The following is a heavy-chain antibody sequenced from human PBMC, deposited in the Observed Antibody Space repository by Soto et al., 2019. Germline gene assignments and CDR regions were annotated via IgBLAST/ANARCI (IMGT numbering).Heavy chain of an antibody. J-gene: IGHJ4*02. D-gene: IGHD4-17*01. CDR2: IYYSGST. Sequence: QVQLQESGPGLVKPSETLSLTCTVSGGSISSYYWSWIRQPPGKGLEWIGYIYYSGSTNYNPSLRSRVTISVAKSQNQFSLKLRSVTAADTAVYYCAREKGVYGDYFDYWGQGTLVTVSS. CDR1: GGSISSYY. CDR3: AREKGVYGDYFDY. V-gene: IGHV4-59*01.